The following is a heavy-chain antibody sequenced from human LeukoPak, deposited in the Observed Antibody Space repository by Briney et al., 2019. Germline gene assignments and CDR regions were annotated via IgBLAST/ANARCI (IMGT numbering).Heavy chain of an antibody. J-gene: IGHJ6*03. CDR3: ARKGQLWLPNYYYYMDV. CDR1: GGSFSGYY. Sequence: SETLSLTCAVYGGSFSGYYWSWIRQPPGKGLEWIGEINHSGSTNYNPSLKSRVTISVDTSKNQFSLKLSSVTAADTAVYYCARKGQLWLPNYYYYMDVWGKGTTVTVSS. V-gene: IGHV4-34*01. CDR2: INHSGST. D-gene: IGHD5-18*01.